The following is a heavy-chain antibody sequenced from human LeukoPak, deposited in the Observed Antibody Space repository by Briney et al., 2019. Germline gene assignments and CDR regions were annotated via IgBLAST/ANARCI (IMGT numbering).Heavy chain of an antibody. D-gene: IGHD3-10*01. CDR3: ARLRGKDSMVRGVKGAFDY. CDR2: IIPIFGTA. CDR1: GGTFNSYA. J-gene: IGHJ4*02. V-gene: IGHV1-69*05. Sequence: GASVKVSCKASGGTFNSYAISWARQAPGQGLEWMGGIIPIFGTANYAQKFQGRVTITTDESTSTAYMELSSLRSEDTAVYYCARLRGKDSMVRGVKGAFDYWGQGTLVTVSS.